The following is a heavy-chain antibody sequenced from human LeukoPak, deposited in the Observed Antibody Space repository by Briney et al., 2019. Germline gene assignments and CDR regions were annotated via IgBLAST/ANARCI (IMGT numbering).Heavy chain of an antibody. V-gene: IGHV3-21*01. J-gene: IGHJ4*02. CDR2: ISSSSSYM. D-gene: IGHD4-17*01. CDR3: ARRVTTFLS. Sequence: PGGSLRLSCSASGFDLSPYTMNWVRQAPGKGLEWVASISSSSSYMYYGDSLKGRFTISRDNAKNTLYLQPGSLRAEDTATYYCARRVTTFLSWGQGTLVIVSS. CDR1: GFDLSPYT.